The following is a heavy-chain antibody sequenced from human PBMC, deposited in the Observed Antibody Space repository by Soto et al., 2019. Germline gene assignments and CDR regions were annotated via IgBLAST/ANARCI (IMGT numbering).Heavy chain of an antibody. J-gene: IGHJ5*02. V-gene: IGHV3-23*04. CDR3: SKSPGFGEA. Sequence: EVQLAESGGGLVQPGGSLRLSCAASGFTFSSYSMTWVRQARGKGLEGFSGISDSGGNTCYADSVKGRFTIYRDNSKNTLFLQMNILRDEDTAVYFCSKSPGFGEAWGQGTLVTVSP. CDR1: GFTFSSYS. CDR2: ISDSGGNT. D-gene: IGHD3-10*01.